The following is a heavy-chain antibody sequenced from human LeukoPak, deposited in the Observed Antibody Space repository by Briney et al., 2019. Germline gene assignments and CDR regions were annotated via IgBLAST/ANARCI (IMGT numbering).Heavy chain of an antibody. CDR3: ARDRWWHLVRGPFDY. V-gene: IGHV1-18*01. Sequence: ASVKVSCKASGYTFTSYGISWVRQAPGQGLEWMGWISAYNGNTNYAQKLQGRVTMTTDTSTSTAYMELRSLRSDDTAVYYCARDRWWHLVRGPFDYWGQGTLVTVSS. CDR1: GYTFTSYG. CDR2: ISAYNGNT. J-gene: IGHJ4*02. D-gene: IGHD6-6*01.